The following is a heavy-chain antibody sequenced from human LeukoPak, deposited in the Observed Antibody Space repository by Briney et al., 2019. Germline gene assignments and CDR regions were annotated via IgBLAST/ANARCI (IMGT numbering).Heavy chain of an antibody. CDR3: AGRVMEFGALQNYCYGIDV. V-gene: IGHV6-1*01. D-gene: IGHD3-10*01. CDR1: GDCVSSNCGA. Sequence: SQTLSLTCAISGDCVSSNCGAWNWLRPSQARGLEWLGRTYYRSKWYNDHAVSVKSRITINPDKSKHQFTLQLNSVTPEDTSVYYCAGRVMEFGALQNYCYGIDVWGQGTTVTVSS. J-gene: IGHJ6*02. CDR2: TYYRSKWYN.